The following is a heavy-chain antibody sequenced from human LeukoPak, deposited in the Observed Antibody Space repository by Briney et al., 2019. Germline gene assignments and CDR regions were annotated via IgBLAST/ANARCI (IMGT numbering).Heavy chain of an antibody. CDR3: ARDSSRDSGSSSDC. Sequence: PGGSLRLSCAASGFTFSSYWMTWFRQAPGKGLEWVANINEDGSGKYYVDSVKGRFTISRDNAKNSLNLQMITLRAEDTAVYYCARDSSRDSGSSSDCWGQGTLVTVSS. V-gene: IGHV3-7*04. J-gene: IGHJ4*02. D-gene: IGHD3-10*01. CDR1: GFTFSSYW. CDR2: INEDGSGK.